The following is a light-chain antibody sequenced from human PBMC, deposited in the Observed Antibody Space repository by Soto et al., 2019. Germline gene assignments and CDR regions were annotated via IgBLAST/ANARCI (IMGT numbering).Light chain of an antibody. CDR1: SSDIGSYDH. CDR3: ISYTDKQSYL. V-gene: IGLV2-14*03. Sequence: QSVLAQASCLCGSPGQSITISCSGTSSDIGSYDHVAWYQQFPGKSPKLIIYAVSDRPSGVSDRFSGSKSGISASLTISGLQTEDEADYYCISYTDKQSYLFGTGT. J-gene: IGLJ1*01. CDR2: AVS.